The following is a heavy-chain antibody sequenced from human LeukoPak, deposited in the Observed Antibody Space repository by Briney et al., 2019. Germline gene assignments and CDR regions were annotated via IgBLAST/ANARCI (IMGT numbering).Heavy chain of an antibody. CDR1: GFTFSSYW. D-gene: IGHD3-3*02. Sequence: PGGSLRLSCAASGFTFSSYWTSWVRQAPGKGLQWIAYISYSGDTISYADSVKGRFTISRDNAKDSLFLFMNSLRADDTAFYFCARGSSTETFSAEYFQHWGQGTLVTVSS. J-gene: IGHJ1*01. CDR3: ARGSSTETFSAEYFQH. V-gene: IGHV3-48*04. CDR2: ISYSGDTI.